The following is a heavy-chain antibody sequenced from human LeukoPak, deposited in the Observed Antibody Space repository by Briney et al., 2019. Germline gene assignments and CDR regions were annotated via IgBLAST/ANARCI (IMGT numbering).Heavy chain of an antibody. J-gene: IGHJ4*02. V-gene: IGHV3-23*01. CDR3: AKDRFGGYSSSFFDY. D-gene: IGHD6-6*01. CDR2: ISGSGGST. Sequence: GGSLRFSCAASGFTFSSYAMSWVRQAPGKGLEWVSAISGSGGSTYYADSVKGRFTISRDNSKNTLYLQMNSLRAEDTAVYYCAKDRFGGYSSSFFDYWGQGTLVTVSS. CDR1: GFTFSSYA.